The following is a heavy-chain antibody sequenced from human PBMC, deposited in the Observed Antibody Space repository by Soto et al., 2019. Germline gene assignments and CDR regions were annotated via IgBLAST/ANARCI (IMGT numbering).Heavy chain of an antibody. CDR3: ARLASTILGVVHQFDY. V-gene: IGHV4-39*01. CDR2: IYYSGST. Sequence: QLQLQESGPGLVKPSETLSLTCTVSGGSISSSSYYWGWIRQPPGQGLEWIGSIYYSGSTYYNPSLKSRVTISVDTSKNQICLKLSSVTDADTAVYYCARLASTILGVVHQFDYWGQGNLVTVSS. J-gene: IGHJ4*02. D-gene: IGHD3-3*01. CDR1: GGSISSSSYY.